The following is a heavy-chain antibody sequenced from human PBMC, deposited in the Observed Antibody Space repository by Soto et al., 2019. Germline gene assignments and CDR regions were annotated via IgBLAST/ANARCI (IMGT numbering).Heavy chain of an antibody. Sequence: QVQLVQSGDEVKKPGASVKVSCKASGYTFTSYAISWVRQAPGQGLEWMGWISAYNGHTKYAQMLQGRVTMTTDTATSTAYMELRSLRSDDKAVYYCARNSPPVDYWGQGTLVTVST. J-gene: IGHJ4*02. CDR3: ARNSPPVDY. CDR2: ISAYNGHT. CDR1: GYTFTSYA. V-gene: IGHV1-18*01.